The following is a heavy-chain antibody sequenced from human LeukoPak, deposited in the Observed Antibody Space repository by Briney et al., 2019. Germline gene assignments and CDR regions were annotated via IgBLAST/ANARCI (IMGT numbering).Heavy chain of an antibody. CDR3: AKNYGGNSNFDY. CDR2: ISGSGGST. CDR1: GFTFSSYA. D-gene: IGHD4-23*01. J-gene: IGHJ4*02. V-gene: IGHV3-23*01. Sequence: PGGSLRLSCAASGFTFSSYAMSWVRQAPGKGLEWVSAISGSGGSTYYADSVKGRFTISSDNSKNTLYLQMNSLRAEDTAVYYCAKNYGGNSNFDYWGQGTLVTVSS.